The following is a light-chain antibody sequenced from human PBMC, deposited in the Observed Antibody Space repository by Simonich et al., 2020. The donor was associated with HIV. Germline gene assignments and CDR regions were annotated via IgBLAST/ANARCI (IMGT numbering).Light chain of an antibody. Sequence: QSALPQPAPVSGSPGPSITISCPGTSSAVGGYNYVSWYQQNPGKAPKLMIYDVSNRPSGVSNRFSGSKSGNTASLTISGLQAEDEADYYCSSYTSSSTLGVFGGGTKLTVL. CDR1: SSAVGGYNY. J-gene: IGLJ3*02. V-gene: IGLV2-14*03. CDR2: DVS. CDR3: SSYTSSSTLGV.